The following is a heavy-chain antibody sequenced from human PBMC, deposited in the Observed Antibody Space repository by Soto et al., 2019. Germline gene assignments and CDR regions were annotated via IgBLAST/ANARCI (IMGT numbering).Heavy chain of an antibody. V-gene: IGHV1-18*04. D-gene: IGHD3-3*01. CDR1: GYTFTSYG. Sequence: ASVKVSCKASGYTFTSYGISWVRQAPGQGLEWMGWISAYNGNTNYAQKLQGRVTMTTDTSTSTAYMELRSLRSDDTAVYYCARDYDFWCGYYSGYWGQGTLATVSS. CDR2: ISAYNGNT. J-gene: IGHJ4*02. CDR3: ARDYDFWCGYYSGY.